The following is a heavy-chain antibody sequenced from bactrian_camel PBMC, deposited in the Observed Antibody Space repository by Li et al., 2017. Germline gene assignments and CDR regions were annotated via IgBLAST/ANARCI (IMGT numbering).Heavy chain of an antibody. D-gene: IGHD6*01. J-gene: IGHJ4*01. CDR3: AADQLYGTCRDVLDFPA. V-gene: IGHV3S1*01. CDR2: LWIGGATT. CDR1: RYTYKRNC. Sequence: HVQLVESGGGSVQAGGSLTLSCAAGRYTYKRNCMGWFRQRPGKDREGLAVLWIGGATTTYADSVKGRFIITRDKAKDLVYLQMNGLQPEDTVMYYCAADQLYGTCRDVLDFPARGQGTQVTVS.